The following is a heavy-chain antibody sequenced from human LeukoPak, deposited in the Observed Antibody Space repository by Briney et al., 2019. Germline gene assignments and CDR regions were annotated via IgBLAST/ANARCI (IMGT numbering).Heavy chain of an antibody. D-gene: IGHD6-25*01. CDR2: ISGGGGST. V-gene: IGHV3-23*01. CDR1: GFTFKNFG. J-gene: IGHJ5*02. Sequence: PGRCLRLSCAVSGFTFKNFGMTWVRQAPRKGLEWVSTISGGGGSTFYADSVKGQFTISRDNPKNTLYLQMSSLRAEDTAVYFCAKDYSGYSNDFDTWGQGTLVTVSS. CDR3: AKDYSGYSNDFDT.